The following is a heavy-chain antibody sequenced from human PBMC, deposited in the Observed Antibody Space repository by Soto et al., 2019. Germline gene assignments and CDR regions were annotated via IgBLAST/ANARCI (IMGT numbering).Heavy chain of an antibody. CDR3: ARVAPSEYGDYVGI. CDR1: GYTFTCYD. V-gene: IGHV1-8*01. CDR2: MNPNSGNT. J-gene: IGHJ4*02. D-gene: IGHD4-17*01. Sequence: SVKVSCKASGYTFTCYDINWVRQATGQGPEWMGWMNPNSGNTGYAQKFQGRVTMTRNTSISNAYMELSILRSEATAVYSCARVAPSEYGDYVGIWGQRPLVTVSS.